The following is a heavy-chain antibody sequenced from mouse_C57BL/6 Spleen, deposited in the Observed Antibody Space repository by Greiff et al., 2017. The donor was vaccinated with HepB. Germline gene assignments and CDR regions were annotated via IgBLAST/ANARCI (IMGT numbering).Heavy chain of an antibody. D-gene: IGHD3-2*02. J-gene: IGHJ4*01. CDR2: INPSSGYT. V-gene: IGHV1-4*01. Sequence: VKLVESGAELARPGASVKMSCKASGYTFTSYTMHWVKQRPGQGLEWIGYINPSSGYTKYNQKFKDKATLTADKSSSTAYMQLSSLTSEDSAVHYCAQLRLRGAMDYWGQGTSVTVSS. CDR3: AQLRLRGAMDY. CDR1: GYTFTSYT.